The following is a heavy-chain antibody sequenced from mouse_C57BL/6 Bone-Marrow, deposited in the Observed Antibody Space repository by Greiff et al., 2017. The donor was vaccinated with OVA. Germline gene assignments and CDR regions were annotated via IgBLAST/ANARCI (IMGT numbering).Heavy chain of an antibody. D-gene: IGHD2-3*01. J-gene: IGHJ2*01. CDR2: ISDGGSYT. CDR1: GFTFSSYA. CDR3: ARDRRWLLPDY. V-gene: IGHV5-4*01. Sequence: EVQLVESGGGLVKPGGSLKLSCAASGFTFSSYAMSWVRQTPEKRLEWVATISDGGSYTYYPDNVKGRFTISRDNAKNNLYLQMSHLKSEDTAMYYCARDRRWLLPDYWGQGTTLTVSS.